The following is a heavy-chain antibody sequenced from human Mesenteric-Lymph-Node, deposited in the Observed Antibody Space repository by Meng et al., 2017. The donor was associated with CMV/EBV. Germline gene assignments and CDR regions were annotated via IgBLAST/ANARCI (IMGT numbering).Heavy chain of an antibody. CDR1: FTDYY. V-gene: IGHV1-69-2*01. J-gene: IGHJ6*02. CDR3: AAYDLQSQSQYYYYGMDV. D-gene: IGHD4-11*01. Sequence: FTDYYMHWVQQAPGKGLEWMGLVDPEDGETIYAEKFQGRVTITADTSTDTAYMELSSLRSEDTAVYYCAAYDLQSQSQYYYYGMDVWGQGTTVTVSS. CDR2: VDPEDGET.